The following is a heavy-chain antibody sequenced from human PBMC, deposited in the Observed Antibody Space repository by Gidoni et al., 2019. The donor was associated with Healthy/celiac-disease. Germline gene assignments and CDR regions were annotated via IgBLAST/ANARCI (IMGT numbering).Heavy chain of an antibody. Sequence: QVQLVQSGAEVKKPGASVKVSCKVSGYTLTELSMHWVRQAPGKGLEGMGGFDPEDGETIYAQKFQGRVTMTEDTSTDTAYMELSSLRSEDTAVYYCATDLDYYDSSGYYQGYWGQGTLVTVSS. D-gene: IGHD3-22*01. CDR1: GYTLTELS. V-gene: IGHV1-24*01. J-gene: IGHJ4*02. CDR3: ATDLDYYDSSGYYQGY. CDR2: FDPEDGET.